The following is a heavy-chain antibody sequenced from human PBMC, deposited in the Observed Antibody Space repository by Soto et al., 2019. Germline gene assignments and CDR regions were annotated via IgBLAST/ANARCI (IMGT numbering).Heavy chain of an antibody. CDR1: GGSISSYY. Sequence: SETLSLTCTVSGGSISSYYWSWILQPPGKGLEWIGYIYYSGSTNYNPSLKSRVTISVDTSKNQFSLKLSSVTAADTAVYYCARVWGYAFDYWGQGTLVTVSS. J-gene: IGHJ4*02. D-gene: IGHD3-16*01. CDR3: ARVWGYAFDY. V-gene: IGHV4-59*01. CDR2: IYYSGST.